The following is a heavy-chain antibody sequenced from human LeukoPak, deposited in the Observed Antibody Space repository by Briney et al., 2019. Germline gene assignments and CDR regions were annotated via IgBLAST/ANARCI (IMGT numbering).Heavy chain of an antibody. J-gene: IGHJ6*03. CDR3: ARVTVPVASSYYYMDV. D-gene: IGHD4-17*01. V-gene: IGHV1-69*06. CDR2: IIPIFGTA. CDR1: GGTFSSYA. Sequence: SVKVSCKASGGTFSSYAISWVRQAPGQGLEWMGGIIPIFGTANYAQKFQGRVTITADKSTSTAYMELSSLRSEDTAVYYCARVTVPVASSYYYMDVWGKGTTVAVSS.